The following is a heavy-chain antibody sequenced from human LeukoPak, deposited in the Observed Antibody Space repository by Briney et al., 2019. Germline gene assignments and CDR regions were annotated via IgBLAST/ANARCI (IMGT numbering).Heavy chain of an antibody. CDR3: AKDLLFSRIAADCFDY. CDR1: GFTFSSYA. Sequence: GGSLRLSCAASGFTFSSYAMHWVRQAPGKGLEWVAVISYDGSNKYYADSVKGRFTISRDNSKNTLYLQMNSLRAEDTAVYYCAKDLLFSRIAADCFDYWGQGTLVTVSS. J-gene: IGHJ4*02. D-gene: IGHD6-6*01. V-gene: IGHV3-30-3*01. CDR2: ISYDGSNK.